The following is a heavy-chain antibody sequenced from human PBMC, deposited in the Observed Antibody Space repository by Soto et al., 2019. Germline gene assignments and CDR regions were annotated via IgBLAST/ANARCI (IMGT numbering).Heavy chain of an antibody. Sequence: PGGSQRLSCAASGFTVTSNHFTWVRQAPGKGLEWVSVFYTDGTTHYADSVKGRFTSSRDNSKNTLYLQMNSLRAEDTAMYYCARGAAATSSAPDYWGQGTLVTVSS. V-gene: IGHV3-66*01. CDR3: ARGAAATSSAPDY. CDR1: GFTVTSNH. J-gene: IGHJ4*02. CDR2: FYTDGTT. D-gene: IGHD6-13*01.